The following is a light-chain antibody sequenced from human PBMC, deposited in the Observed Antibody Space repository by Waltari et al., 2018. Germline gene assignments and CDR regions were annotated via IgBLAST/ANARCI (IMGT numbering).Light chain of an antibody. CDR2: FGS. Sequence: EIVLIQSPLSLPVTLGEPASISCTSSKSLRPGKGYAYLDWYVQGPGLPPRFLIYFGSYRAAGVPDRFSGSGSVTDFTLKISKVEAEDVGVYYCMQALQTSITFGQGTRLEIK. CDR1: KSLRPGKGYAY. V-gene: IGKV2-28*01. CDR3: MQALQTSIT. J-gene: IGKJ5*01.